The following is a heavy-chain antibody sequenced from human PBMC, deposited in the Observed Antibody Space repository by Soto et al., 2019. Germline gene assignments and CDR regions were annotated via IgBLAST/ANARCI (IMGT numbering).Heavy chain of an antibody. CDR2: IYYSGST. CDR3: ARASYYYDSSGLQPKLNWFDP. D-gene: IGHD3-22*01. CDR1: GGSIGSYY. V-gene: IGHV4-59*01. J-gene: IGHJ5*02. Sequence: SETLSLTCTVSGGSIGSYYWSWIRQPPGKGLEWIGYIYYSGSTNYNPSLKSRVTISVDTSKNQFSLKLSSVTAADTAVYYCARASYYYDSSGLQPKLNWFDPWGQGTLVTVSS.